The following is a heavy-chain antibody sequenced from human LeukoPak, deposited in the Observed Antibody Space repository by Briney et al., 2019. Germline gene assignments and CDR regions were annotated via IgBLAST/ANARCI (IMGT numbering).Heavy chain of an antibody. J-gene: IGHJ5*02. D-gene: IGHD4-17*01. CDR1: GGSIFSSNSY. Sequence: SETLSLTCTVSGGSIFSSNSYWGWIRQPPGKGLEWIGSIYYSGNTYYNASLKSRVTISVDTSKNQFSLKLSSVTAADTAVYYCAKITPGDYARERFNWFDPWGQGTLVTVSS. CDR2: IYYSGNT. CDR3: AKITPGDYARERFNWFDP. V-gene: IGHV4-39*07.